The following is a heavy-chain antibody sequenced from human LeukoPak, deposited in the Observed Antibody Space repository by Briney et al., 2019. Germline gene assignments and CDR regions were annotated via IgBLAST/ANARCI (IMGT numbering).Heavy chain of an antibody. V-gene: IGHV1-2*02. D-gene: IGHD4-23*01. CDR2: INPNSGAT. J-gene: IGHJ1*01. Sequence: ASVKVSCKASGYSFTDYHMHWVRQAPGQGLEWMGWINPNSGATKYAQKFQGRVTMTRDTSISTAYVELNRLRFDDTAVYYCARVWQLLAEFQHWGQGTLVTVSS. CDR3: ARVWQLLAEFQH. CDR1: GYSFTDYH.